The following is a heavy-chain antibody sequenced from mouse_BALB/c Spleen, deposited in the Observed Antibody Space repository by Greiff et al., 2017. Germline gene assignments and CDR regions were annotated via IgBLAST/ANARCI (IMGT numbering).Heavy chain of an antibody. CDR2: IYPGDGDT. V-gene: IGHV1-87*01. Sequence: QVQLQQSGAELARPGASVKLSCKASGYTFTSYWMQWVKQRPGQGLEWIGAIYPGDGDTRYTQKFKGKATLTADKSSSTAYMQLSSLASEDSAVYYCARRSELGLRYAMDYWGQGTSVTVSS. D-gene: IGHD3-1*01. CDR1: GYTFTSYW. CDR3: ARRSELGLRYAMDY. J-gene: IGHJ4*01.